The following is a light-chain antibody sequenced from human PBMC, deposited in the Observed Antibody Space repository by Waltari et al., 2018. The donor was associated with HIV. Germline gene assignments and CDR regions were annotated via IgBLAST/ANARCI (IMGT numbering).Light chain of an antibody. CDR3: QQYDRSPQT. CDR2: GAS. CDR1: QTVSSTY. J-gene: IGKJ1*01. V-gene: IGKV3-20*01. Sequence: VLTQSPGTLSLSPGESATLSCRASQTVSSTYLAWYQQKPGQAPRLLIYGASSRATGIPDRFSGSGSGTDFTLTISRLEPEDFAVYYCQQYDRSPQTFGQGTKVEIK.